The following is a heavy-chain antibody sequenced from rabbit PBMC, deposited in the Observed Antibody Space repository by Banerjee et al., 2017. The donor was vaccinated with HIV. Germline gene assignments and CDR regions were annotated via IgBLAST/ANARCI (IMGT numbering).Heavy chain of an antibody. V-gene: IGHV1S40*01. CDR3: AREGGSNYYTGWLDL. J-gene: IGHJ5*01. D-gene: IGHD8-1*01. Sequence: QSLEESGGDLVKPGASLTLTCTASGFSFSSSYWICWVRQAPGKGLEWIGCIHTTIGRTTYATWAKGRFTISKTSSTTVTLQMTSLTAADTATYFCAREGGSNYYTGWLDLWGQGTLVTVS. CDR2: IHTTIGRT. CDR1: GFSFSSSYW.